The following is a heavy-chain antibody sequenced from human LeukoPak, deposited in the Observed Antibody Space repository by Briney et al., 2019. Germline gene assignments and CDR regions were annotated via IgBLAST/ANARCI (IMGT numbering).Heavy chain of an antibody. D-gene: IGHD2-2*01. V-gene: IGHV3-30*03. CDR3: ATDIVVVPAAIG. J-gene: IGHJ4*02. Sequence: GRSLRLACAASGFTFSSYGMHWDRQAPGKGLEWVAVISYDGSNKYYADSVKGRFTISRDNSKNTLYLQMNSLRAEDTAVYYCATDIVVVPAAIGWGQGTLVTVSS. CDR2: ISYDGSNK. CDR1: GFTFSSYG.